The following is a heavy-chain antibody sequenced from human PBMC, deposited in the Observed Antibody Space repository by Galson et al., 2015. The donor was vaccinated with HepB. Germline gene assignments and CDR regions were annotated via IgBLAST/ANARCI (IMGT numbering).Heavy chain of an antibody. D-gene: IGHD3-22*01. Sequence: SVKVSCKASGYTFTSYGISWVRQAPGQGLEWMGWISAYNGNTNYAQKLQGRVTMTTDTSTSTAYMELRSLRSDDTAVYYCARVGPTYYYDSSGYLLDYWGQGTLVTVSS. CDR3: ARVGPTYYYDSSGYLLDY. CDR1: GYTFTSYG. V-gene: IGHV1-18*01. CDR2: ISAYNGNT. J-gene: IGHJ4*02.